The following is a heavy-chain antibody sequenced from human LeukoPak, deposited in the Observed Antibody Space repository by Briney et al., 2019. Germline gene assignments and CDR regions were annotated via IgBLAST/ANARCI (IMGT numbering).Heavy chain of an antibody. CDR2: INPSGGST. CDR3: ARAGYDSSGYYSY. J-gene: IGHJ4*02. D-gene: IGHD3-22*01. CDR1: GYIFTNYY. V-gene: IGHV1-46*01. Sequence: ASVKVSCKASGYIFTNYYMHWVRQAPGQGLEWMGIINPSGGSTTYAQKFQGRVTMTRDTSTSTVYMEVSSLRSEDTAVYYCARAGYDSSGYYSYWGQGTLVNVSS.